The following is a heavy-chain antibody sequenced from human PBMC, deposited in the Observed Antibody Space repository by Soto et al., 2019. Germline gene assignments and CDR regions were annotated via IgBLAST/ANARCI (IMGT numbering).Heavy chain of an antibody. CDR3: AREVGYGDFSAALLD. CDR2: IITLFGTA. D-gene: IGHD4-17*01. CDR1: GGTFSSHS. V-gene: IGHV1-69*01. Sequence: VQLMQSGAEVKQPGSSVKVSCKASGGTFSSHSINWVRQAPGQGLEWMVGIITLFGTANYAQNFQGRVTITADQSTSTAYMELNSLRSDDTAGYYCAREVGYGDFSAALLDWGQGTMVTVSS. J-gene: IGHJ4*02.